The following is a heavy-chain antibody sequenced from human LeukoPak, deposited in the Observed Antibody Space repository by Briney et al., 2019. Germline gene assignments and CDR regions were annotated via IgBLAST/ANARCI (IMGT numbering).Heavy chain of an antibody. CDR2: ITSSSSYI. CDR3: ARDCAYCGGD. Sequence: PGGSLRLSCAASGFTFSSYSMNWVRQAPGKGLEWVSSITSSSSYIYYADSMKGRFTISRDNAKNSLYLQMNSLRAEDTAVYYCARDCAYCGGDWGQGTLVTVSS. D-gene: IGHD2-21*01. J-gene: IGHJ4*02. CDR1: GFTFSSYS. V-gene: IGHV3-21*01.